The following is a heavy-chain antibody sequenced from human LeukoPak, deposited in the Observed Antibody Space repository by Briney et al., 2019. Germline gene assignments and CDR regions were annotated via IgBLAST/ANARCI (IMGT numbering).Heavy chain of an antibody. V-gene: IGHV4-34*01. D-gene: IGHD6-13*01. J-gene: IGHJ5*02. Sequence: SETLSLTCAVYGGSFSGYYWSWIRQPPGRGLEGSGEINHSESTNYNPYLKSRVTISVDTSKNQFPLKLSSATAADPAVYYCARGRPPRIAAARWYNWFDPWGQGTLVTVSS. CDR2: INHSEST. CDR1: GGSFSGYY. CDR3: ARGRPPRIAAARWYNWFDP.